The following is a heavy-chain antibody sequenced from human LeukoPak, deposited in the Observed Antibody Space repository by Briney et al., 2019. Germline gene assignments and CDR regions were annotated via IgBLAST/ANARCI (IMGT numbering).Heavy chain of an antibody. CDR1: GFTFSSYW. Sequence: PGGSLRLSCAASGFTFSSYWMHWVRQAPGKGLVWVSRINSDGSSTSYADSVKGRFTISRDNAKNTLYLQMNSLRAEDTAVYYCWATLPGSYYYYYYMGVWGKGTTVTVSS. D-gene: IGHD5-24*01. CDR3: WATLPGSYYYYYYMGV. J-gene: IGHJ6*03. CDR2: INSDGSST. V-gene: IGHV3-74*01.